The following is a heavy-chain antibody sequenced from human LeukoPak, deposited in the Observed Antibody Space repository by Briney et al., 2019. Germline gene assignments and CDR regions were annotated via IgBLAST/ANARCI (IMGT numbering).Heavy chain of an antibody. Sequence: SETLSLTCTVSGGSISSYYWSWIRQPAGKGLEWIWRIYTSGSTNYNPSLKSRVTMSVDTSKNQFSLKLSSVTAADTAVYYCARSPRNPGQYYFDYWGQGTLVTVSS. CDR1: GGSISSYY. V-gene: IGHV4-4*07. J-gene: IGHJ4*02. CDR2: IYTSGST. CDR3: ARSPRNPGQYYFDY.